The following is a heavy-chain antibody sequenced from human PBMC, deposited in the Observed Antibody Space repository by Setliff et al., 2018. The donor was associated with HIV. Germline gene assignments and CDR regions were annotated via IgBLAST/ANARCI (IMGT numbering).Heavy chain of an antibody. CDR2: ISAYNGTT. V-gene: IGHV1-18*01. CDR1: GYTFTSYG. CDR3: ARDVDYTDAFDI. Sequence: ASVKVSCKASGYTFTSYGISWVRQTPGQGLEWMGWISAYNGTTNYAQKLQGRVTMTTDTSTSTAYMELRSLRSDDTAVYYCARDVDYTDAFDIWGQGTMVTVSS. J-gene: IGHJ3*02. D-gene: IGHD4-4*01.